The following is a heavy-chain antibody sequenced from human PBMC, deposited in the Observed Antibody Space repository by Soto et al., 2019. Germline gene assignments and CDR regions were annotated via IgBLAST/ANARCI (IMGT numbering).Heavy chain of an antibody. CDR3: ARQAFIAGDGTGYDAFDI. CDR1: GGSISSYY. J-gene: IGHJ3*02. Sequence: SDTLSLTCTVSGGSISSYYWSWIRQPPGKGLEWIGYIYYSGSTNYNPSLKSRVTISVDTSKNQFSLKLSSVTAADTAVYYCARQAFIAGDGTGYDAFDIWGQATMVTVS. CDR2: IYYSGST. D-gene: IGHD6-19*01. V-gene: IGHV4-59*08.